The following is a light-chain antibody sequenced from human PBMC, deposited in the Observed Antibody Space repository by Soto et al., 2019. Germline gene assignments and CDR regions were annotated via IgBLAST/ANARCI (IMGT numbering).Light chain of an antibody. V-gene: IGKV3-15*01. Sequence: ETQMTQSPVTLSVSPGERVTLSCRASQSVSSDLAWYQKKPGQPPRLLIYGAATRATGIPARFSGSVSGTEFTLTINSLQSEDFALYYCQQYNIWPLTFGGGTRVQIK. J-gene: IGKJ4*01. CDR1: QSVSSD. CDR3: QQYNIWPLT. CDR2: GAA.